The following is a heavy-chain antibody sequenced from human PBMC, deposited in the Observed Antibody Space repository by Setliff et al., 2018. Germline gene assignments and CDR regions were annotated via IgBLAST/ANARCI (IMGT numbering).Heavy chain of an antibody. D-gene: IGHD1-26*01. CDR3: ARHPSSGSYYGGSIFYFDD. J-gene: IGHJ4*02. V-gene: IGHV4-4*08. Sequence: SETLSLTCTVSGGSINNYYWSWIRQSPGKGLEWIGYIDTSGSTDYNPSLKSRVTISVDTSKNQFSLKLSFVTAADTAVYYCARHPSSGSYYGGSIFYFDDWGPGILVTVSS. CDR1: GGSINNYY. CDR2: IDTSGST.